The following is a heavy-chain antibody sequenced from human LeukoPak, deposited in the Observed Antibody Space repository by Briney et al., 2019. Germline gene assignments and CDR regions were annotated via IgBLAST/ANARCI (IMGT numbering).Heavy chain of an antibody. CDR3: ARRWYHAYCDY. J-gene: IGHJ4*02. V-gene: IGHV4-61*01. CDR1: GGSVSSGSYY. D-gene: IGHD2-15*01. Sequence: VKPSETLSLTCTVSGGSVSSGSYYWSWVRQPPGKGLEWIGCIDYSGSTYYNPSLKSRVTVSADTSKNQFSLKLTSVTAADTAVYYCARRWYHAYCDYWGEGSLVTVSS. CDR2: IDYSGST.